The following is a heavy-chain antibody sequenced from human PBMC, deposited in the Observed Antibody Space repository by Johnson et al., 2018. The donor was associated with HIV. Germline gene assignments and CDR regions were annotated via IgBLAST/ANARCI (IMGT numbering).Heavy chain of an antibody. CDR2: LSWNGGTI. V-gene: IGHV3-9*01. CDR3: ARERAGAFDI. Sequence: VQLVESGGGLIQPGTSLRLSCAASGFTFDDYAMHWVRQIPGKGLEWISGLSWNGGTIGYADSVKGRFTISRDNAKSSLYLQMDSLRPEDTAVYYCARERAGAFDIWGPGTLVTVSS. CDR1: GFTFDDYA. J-gene: IGHJ3*02.